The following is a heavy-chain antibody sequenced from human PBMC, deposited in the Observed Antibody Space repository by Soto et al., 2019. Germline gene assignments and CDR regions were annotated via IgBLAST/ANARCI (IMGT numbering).Heavy chain of an antibody. D-gene: IGHD3-10*01. CDR1: GGSIGSSSYS. CDR3: ATRTRFGEVY. V-gene: IGHV4-39*01. Sequence: SETLSLTCTVSGGSIGSSSYSWGWIRQPPGKGLEWIGSIYYSGSTYYNPSLKSRVTISVDTSKNQFSLKLSSVTAADTAVYYCATRTRFGEVYWGQGTLVTVSS. CDR2: IYYSGST. J-gene: IGHJ4*02.